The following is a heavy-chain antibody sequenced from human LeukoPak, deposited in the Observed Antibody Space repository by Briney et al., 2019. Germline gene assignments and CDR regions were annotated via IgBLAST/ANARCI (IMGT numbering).Heavy chain of an antibody. D-gene: IGHD2-2*01. V-gene: IGHV1-69*13. J-gene: IGHJ5*02. CDR3: ARVVTPKYCSSPSCYWKGWFDP. Sequence: VASVKVSCKASGYTFTSYGISWVRQAPGQGLEWMGGIIPIFGTANYAQKFQGRLTITADEFTGTAYMELSSLRSEDTAVYYCARVVTPKYCSSPSCYWKGWFDPWGQGTLVTVSS. CDR1: GYTFTSYG. CDR2: IIPIFGTA.